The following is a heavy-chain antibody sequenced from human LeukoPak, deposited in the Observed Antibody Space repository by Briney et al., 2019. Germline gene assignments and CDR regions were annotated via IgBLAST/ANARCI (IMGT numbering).Heavy chain of an antibody. CDR3: ARGPVLRYFDWSPGGWFDP. Sequence: ASVKVSCKASGYTFTSYDINWVRQATGQGLEWMGWMSPNSGNTGYAQKFQGRVTMTRNTSISTAYMELSSLRSEDTAVYYCARGPVLRYFDWSPGGWFDPWGQGTLVTVSS. V-gene: IGHV1-8*01. J-gene: IGHJ5*02. CDR1: GYTFTSYD. CDR2: MSPNSGNT. D-gene: IGHD3-9*01.